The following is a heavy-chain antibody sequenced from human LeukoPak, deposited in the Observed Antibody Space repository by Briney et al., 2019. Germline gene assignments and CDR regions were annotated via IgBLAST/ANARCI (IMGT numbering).Heavy chain of an antibody. V-gene: IGHV3-9*03. CDR1: GFTFDDYA. CDR3: AKDNGTVGFDY. J-gene: IGHJ4*02. Sequence: GGSLRLSCAASGFTFDDYAMHWVRQAPGKGLEWVSGISWNGGSTGYADSVKGRFTISRDNAKNSLYLQMDSLRAEDMGLYYCAKDNGTVGFDYWGQGSLVTVSS. CDR2: ISWNGGST. D-gene: IGHD3/OR15-3a*01.